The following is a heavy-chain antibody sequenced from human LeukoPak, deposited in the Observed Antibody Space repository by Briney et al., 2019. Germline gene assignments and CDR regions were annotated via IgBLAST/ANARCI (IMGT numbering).Heavy chain of an antibody. CDR2: INPSGGST. CDR1: GYTFTSYY. Sequence: GASVKVSCKASGYTFTSYYMHWVRQAPGQGLEWMGIINPSGGSTSYAQKFQGRVTMTRDMSTSTVYMELSRLRSDDTAVYYCARIVLEGSGSWTPIEDYWGQGTLVTVSS. CDR3: ARIVLEGSGSWTPIEDY. V-gene: IGHV1-46*01. J-gene: IGHJ4*02. D-gene: IGHD1-26*01.